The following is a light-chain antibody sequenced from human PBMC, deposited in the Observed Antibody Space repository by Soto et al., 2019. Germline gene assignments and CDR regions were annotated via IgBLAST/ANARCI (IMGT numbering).Light chain of an antibody. CDR2: DAS. J-gene: IGKJ1*01. Sequence: DITLTQSPSSLSASVGDRVIIGCRASQNIGTSVAWYQQKPGKAPKLLIYDASYLESGVPSRFSGSGSGTEFTLTITSLQADDFATYYCQHYSSDSGMFGQGTKVEV. CDR3: QHYSSDSGM. CDR1: QNIGTS. V-gene: IGKV1-5*01.